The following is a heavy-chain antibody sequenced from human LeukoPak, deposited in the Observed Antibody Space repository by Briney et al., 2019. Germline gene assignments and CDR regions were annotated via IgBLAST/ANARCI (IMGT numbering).Heavy chain of an antibody. Sequence: SQTLSLTCAISGDSVSSNSAAWNWIRQSPARGLEWLGRTYYRSNWYNDYAVAVKSRITINPDTSKNQFSLQLNSVTPEDTAMYYCARDCGRFGELYHFDYWGQGTLVTVSS. J-gene: IGHJ4*02. CDR3: ARDCGRFGELYHFDY. CDR2: TYYRSNWYN. CDR1: GDSVSSNSAA. D-gene: IGHD3-10*01. V-gene: IGHV6-1*01.